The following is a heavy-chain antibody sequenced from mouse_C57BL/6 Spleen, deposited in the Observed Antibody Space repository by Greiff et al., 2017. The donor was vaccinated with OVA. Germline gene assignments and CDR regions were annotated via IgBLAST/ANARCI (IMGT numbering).Heavy chain of an antibody. Sequence: QVQLKQPGAELVMPGASVKLSCKASGYTFTSYWMHWVKQRPGQGLEWIGEIDPSDSYTNYNQKFKGKSTLTVDKSSSTAYMQLSSLTSEDSAVYYCFLYYGSSPAWFAYWGQGTLVTVSA. CDR2: IDPSDSYT. J-gene: IGHJ3*01. CDR1: GYTFTSYW. D-gene: IGHD1-1*01. V-gene: IGHV1-69*01. CDR3: FLYYGSSPAWFAY.